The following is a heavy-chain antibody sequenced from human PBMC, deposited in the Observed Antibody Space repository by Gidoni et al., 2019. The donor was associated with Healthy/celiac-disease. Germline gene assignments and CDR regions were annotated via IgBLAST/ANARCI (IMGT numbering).Heavy chain of an antibody. J-gene: IGHJ4*02. CDR2: MNPNSGST. Sequence: QVQLVQSGADVKKPGASVKVSCQASGSTFTSYDVNWVRRTTGQGLEWMGRMNPNSGSTAYSQKFQGRVTMTRNTSISTAYMELRSLKFEDTAVYYCARGRGSSSWYYYDSWGQGTLVTVSS. CDR1: GSTFTSYD. D-gene: IGHD6-13*01. V-gene: IGHV1-8*01. CDR3: ARGRGSSSWYYYDS.